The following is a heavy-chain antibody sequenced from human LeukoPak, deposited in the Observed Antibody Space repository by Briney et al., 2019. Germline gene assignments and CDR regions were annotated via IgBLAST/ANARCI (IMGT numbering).Heavy chain of an antibody. CDR1: GGTFSSYA. V-gene: IGHV1-69*05. D-gene: IGHD4-11*01. Sequence: SVRVSCKASGGTFSSYATSWVRQAPGQGLEWMGGIIPIFGTANYAQKFQGRVTITTDESTSTAYMELSSLRSEDTAVYYCARTPYYSRPYYFDYWGQGTLVTVSS. CDR2: IIPIFGTA. J-gene: IGHJ4*02. CDR3: ARTPYYSRPYYFDY.